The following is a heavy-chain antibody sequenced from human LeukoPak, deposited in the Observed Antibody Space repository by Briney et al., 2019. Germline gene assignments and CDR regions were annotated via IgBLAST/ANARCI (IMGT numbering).Heavy chain of an antibody. Sequence: SETLSLTCTVSGGSISSYYWSWIRQPPGKGLEWIGEINHSGSTNYNPSLKSRVTISVDTSKNQFSLKLSSVTAADTAVYYCARAKRGYSGYDYRFDYWGRGTLVTVSS. V-gene: IGHV4-34*01. CDR2: INHSGST. CDR1: GGSISSYY. D-gene: IGHD5-12*01. J-gene: IGHJ4*02. CDR3: ARAKRGYSGYDYRFDY.